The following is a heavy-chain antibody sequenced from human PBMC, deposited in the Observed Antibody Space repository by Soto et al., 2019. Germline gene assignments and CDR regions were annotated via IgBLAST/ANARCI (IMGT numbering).Heavy chain of an antibody. CDR3: ATTGYSSSSGYYYYMDV. V-gene: IGHV4-59*08. Sequence: SETLSLTCTVSGGSISSYYWSWIRQPPGKGLEWIGYIYYSGSTNYNPSLKSRVTISVDTSKNQFSLKLSSVTAADTAVYYCATTGYSSSSGYYYYMDVWGKGTTVIVSS. J-gene: IGHJ6*03. CDR2: IYYSGST. CDR1: GGSISSYY. D-gene: IGHD6-13*01.